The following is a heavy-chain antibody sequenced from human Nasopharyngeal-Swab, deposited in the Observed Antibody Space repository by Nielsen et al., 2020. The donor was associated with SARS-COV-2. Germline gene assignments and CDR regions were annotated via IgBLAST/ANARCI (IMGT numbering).Heavy chain of an antibody. J-gene: IGHJ4*02. D-gene: IGHD3-10*01. V-gene: IGHV5-51*01. CDR3: ARTEYGSGTNFDY. CDR1: GYSFTSNW. Sequence: KVSCKGSGYSFTSNWIGWVRQMLGKGLEWMGIIYPGDSDTRYSPPFQGQVTISVDASTTTAYLQWSSLKASDTAMYYCARTEYGSGTNFDYWGQGTLVTVSS. CDR2: IYPGDSDT.